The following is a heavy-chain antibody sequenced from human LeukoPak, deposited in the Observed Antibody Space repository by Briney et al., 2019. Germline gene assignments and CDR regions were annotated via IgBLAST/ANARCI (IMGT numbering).Heavy chain of an antibody. CDR1: GYTFSSYD. J-gene: IGHJ4*02. Sequence: ASVKVSCKASGYTFSSYDINWVRQAAGQGPEWMGWMNPSSGNTGYAQKFQGRVTMTRNPSISTAYMELSSLTSEDTAMYYCARGDPSCTSASCYNYWGQGTPVTVSS. CDR2: MNPSSGNT. D-gene: IGHD2-2*01. CDR3: ARGDPSCTSASCYNY. V-gene: IGHV1-8*01.